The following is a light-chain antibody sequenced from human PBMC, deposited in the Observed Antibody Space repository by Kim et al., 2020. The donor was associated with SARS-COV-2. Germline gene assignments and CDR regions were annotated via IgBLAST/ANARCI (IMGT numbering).Light chain of an antibody. CDR2: YDS. CDR1: SIGSKS. CDR3: QVWDSSSDHRVV. V-gene: IGLV3-21*04. Sequence: PGKTARMTCGGNSIGSKSVPWYQEKPGQAPVLVISYDSDRPSGIPERFSGSNSGNTATLTSSRVEAGDEADYYCQVWDSSSDHRVVFGGGTQLTVL. J-gene: IGLJ2*01.